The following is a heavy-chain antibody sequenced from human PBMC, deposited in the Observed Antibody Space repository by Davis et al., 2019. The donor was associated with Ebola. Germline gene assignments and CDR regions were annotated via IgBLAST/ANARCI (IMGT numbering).Heavy chain of an antibody. J-gene: IGHJ4*02. Sequence: GESLKISCAASGFTFSSYGMHWVRQAPGKGLEWVAVISYDGSNKYYADSVKGRFTISRDNSKNTLYLQMNSLRAEDTAVYYCAMSQWELLLEYYFDYWGQGTLVTVSS. D-gene: IGHD1-26*01. V-gene: IGHV3-30*03. CDR2: ISYDGSNK. CDR1: GFTFSSYG. CDR3: AMSQWELLLEYYFDY.